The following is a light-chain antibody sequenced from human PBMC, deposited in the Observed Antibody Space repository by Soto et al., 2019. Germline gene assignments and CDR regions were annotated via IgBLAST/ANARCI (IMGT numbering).Light chain of an antibody. V-gene: IGKV3-15*01. Sequence: EIVMTQSPATLSVSPGERATLSCRASQSVSSNLAWYQQKPGQAPRLFIYGASTRATGIPARFSGSGSGTEFTLTISSLQSEDFAVYYCQQYNNWQGTFGQGTKVEIK. CDR1: QSVSSN. CDR3: QQYNNWQGT. CDR2: GAS. J-gene: IGKJ1*01.